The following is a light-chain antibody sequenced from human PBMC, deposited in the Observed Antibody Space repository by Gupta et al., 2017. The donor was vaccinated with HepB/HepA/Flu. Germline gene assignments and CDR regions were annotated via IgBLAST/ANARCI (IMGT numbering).Light chain of an antibody. J-gene: IGKJ1*01. V-gene: IGKV4-1*01. CDR3: QYHYTTRT. CDR2: WAS. CDR1: QNILSSSNNKNY. Sequence: IVMTQSPDSLAVSLGERATVNCKSSQNILSSSNNKNYLAWYQQKPGQPPKLLITWASTRQSGGPDRFSGGGSGKDFTLTSSSRQAEDVAVYYVQYHYTTRTFGQGTKLEIK.